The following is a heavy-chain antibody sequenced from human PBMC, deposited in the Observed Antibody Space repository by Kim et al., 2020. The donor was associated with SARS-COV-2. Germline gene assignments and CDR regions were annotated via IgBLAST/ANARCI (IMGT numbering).Heavy chain of an antibody. J-gene: IGHJ5*02. Sequence: SETLSLTCAVYGGSFSGYYWSWIRQPPGKGLEWIGEINHSGSTNYNPSLKSRVTISVDTSKNQLSLKLSSVTAAATAVYYCARGGYYYGSGTVGWFDPWG. V-gene: IGHV4-34*01. D-gene: IGHD3-10*01. CDR3: ARGGYYYGSGTVGWFDP. CDR1: GGSFSGYY. CDR2: INHSGST.